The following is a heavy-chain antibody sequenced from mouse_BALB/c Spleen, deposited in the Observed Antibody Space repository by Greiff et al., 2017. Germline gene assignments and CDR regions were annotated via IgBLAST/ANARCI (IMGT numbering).Heavy chain of an antibody. CDR1: GYTFTSYW. CDR2: IAPGSGST. Sequence: DLVKPGASVKLSCKASGYTFTSYWINWIKQRPGQGLEWIGRIAPGSGSTYYNEMFKGKATLTVDTSSSTAYIQLSSLSSEDSAVYYCARLDYGYGAYWGQGTLVTVSA. CDR3: ARLDYGYGAY. V-gene: IGHV1S41*01. J-gene: IGHJ3*01. D-gene: IGHD1-2*01.